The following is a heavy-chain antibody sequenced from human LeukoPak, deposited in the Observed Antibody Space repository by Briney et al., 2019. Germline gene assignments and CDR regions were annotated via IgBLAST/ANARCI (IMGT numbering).Heavy chain of an antibody. V-gene: IGHV4-59*01. CDR3: ARASLNPYYYYYYGMDV. CDR1: GGSISSYY. CDR2: IYYSGST. Sequence: SETLSLTCTVSGGSISSYYWSWIRQPLGKGLEWIGYIYYSGSTNYNPSLKSRVTISVDTSKNQFSLKLSSVTAADTAVYYCARASLNPYYYYYYGMDVWGQGTTVTVSS. J-gene: IGHJ6*02.